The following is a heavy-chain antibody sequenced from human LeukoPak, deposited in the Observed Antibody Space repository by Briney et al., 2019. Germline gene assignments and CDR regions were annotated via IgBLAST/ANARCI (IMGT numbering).Heavy chain of an antibody. CDR1: GYSIYDGYY. Sequence: SETLSLTCTVSGYSIYDGYYWGWIRQPPGKGLEWIGVFYHNGNAYYNPSLKSRVTISRDTPDNQKFSLTLSSVTAADTAMYYCARTIARYNWNYASYASFDYWGQGTLVTVSS. V-gene: IGHV4-38-2*02. CDR2: FYHNGNA. D-gene: IGHD1-7*01. J-gene: IGHJ4*02. CDR3: ARTIARYNWNYASYASFDY.